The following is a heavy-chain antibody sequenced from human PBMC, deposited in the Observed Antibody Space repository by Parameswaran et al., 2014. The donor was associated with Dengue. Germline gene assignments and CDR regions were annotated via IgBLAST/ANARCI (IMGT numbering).Heavy chain of an antibody. CDR3: ARGPEVAAND. V-gene: IGHV1-8*01. CDR2: MNPNSGNT. D-gene: IGHD2-15*01. Sequence: WVRQAPGQGLEWMGWMNPNSGNTGYAQKFQGRVTMTRNTSISTAYMELSSLRSEDTAVYYCARGPEVAANDWGQGTMVPSPQ. J-gene: IGHJ3*01.